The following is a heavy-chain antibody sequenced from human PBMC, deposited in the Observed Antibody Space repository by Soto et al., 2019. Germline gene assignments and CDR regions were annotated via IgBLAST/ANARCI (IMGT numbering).Heavy chain of an antibody. V-gene: IGHV4-59*01. CDR1: GGSISGYY. CDR2: IYYIGTT. D-gene: IGHD5-18*01. J-gene: IGHJ3*02. Sequence: SETLSLTCTVSGGSISGYYWNWIRQPPGKGLEYIGHIYYIGTTNYNPSLKSRATISVDTSKNQFSLKLTSVTAADTAVYFCARSGSKYGANAFDIWDQGTMVTVTS. CDR3: ARSGSKYGANAFDI.